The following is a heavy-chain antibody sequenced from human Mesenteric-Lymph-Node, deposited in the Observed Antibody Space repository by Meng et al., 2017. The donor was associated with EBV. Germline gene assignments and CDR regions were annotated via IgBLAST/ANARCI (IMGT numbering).Heavy chain of an antibody. CDR2: IYHSSGTT. D-gene: IGHD6-13*01. V-gene: IGHV4-4*02. CDR3: ARLPPTTGYGTARSY. Sequence: QVQLQESGPGLVKLSGTLSLTCSVSGGDISSSSWWSWVRQPPGKGLEWLGEIYHSSGTTNYNPSLKSRVTISLDKSKNQFSLNLSSVTAADTAVYYCARLPPTTGYGTARSYWGQGTLVTVSS. J-gene: IGHJ4*02. CDR1: GGDISSSSW.